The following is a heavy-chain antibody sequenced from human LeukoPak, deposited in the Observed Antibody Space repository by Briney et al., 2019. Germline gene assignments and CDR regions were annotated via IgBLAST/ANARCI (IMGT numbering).Heavy chain of an antibody. CDR1: GSSFTSHW. V-gene: IGHV5-51*01. CDR2: IYPGDSDT. J-gene: IGHJ4*02. D-gene: IGHD5-12*01. CDR3: ATRSDSGYEYFDN. Sequence: GEALKISCKGSGSSFTSHWIGWVRQMPGKGLEWRGIIYPGDSDTRYNPSFQGQVTISADRSISIAYLQWSSLQASDTAIYYCATRSDSGYEYFDNWGQGTLVTVSA.